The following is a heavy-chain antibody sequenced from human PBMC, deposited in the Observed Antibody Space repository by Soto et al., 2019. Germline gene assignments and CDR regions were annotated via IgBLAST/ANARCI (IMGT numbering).Heavy chain of an antibody. CDR1: GGSISSGGYY. J-gene: IGHJ5*02. CDR2: IYYSGST. V-gene: IGHV4-31*03. D-gene: IGHD3-16*01. CDR3: ARDLRFSSRGNDNWFDP. Sequence: QVQLQESGPGLVKPSQTLSLTCTVSGGSISSGGYYWSWIRQHPGKGLAWIGYIYYSGSTYYNPSLKSRVTISVDTSKNQFSRKLSSVTAADTAVYYCARDLRFSSRGNDNWFDPWGQGTLVTVSS.